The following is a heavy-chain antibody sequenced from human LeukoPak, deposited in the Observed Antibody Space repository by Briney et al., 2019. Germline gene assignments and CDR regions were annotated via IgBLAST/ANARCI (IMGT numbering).Heavy chain of an antibody. CDR1: GGSISSYY. CDR3: ARGRYGSGSYFDY. Sequence: SETLSLTCTVSGGSISSYYWSWIRQPPGKGLEWIGYIYYSGSTNYNPSLKSRVTISVDTSKNQFSLKLSSVTAADTAVYYCARGRYGSGSYFDYWGQGTLVTVSS. CDR2: IYYSGST. J-gene: IGHJ4*02. V-gene: IGHV4-59*01. D-gene: IGHD3-10*01.